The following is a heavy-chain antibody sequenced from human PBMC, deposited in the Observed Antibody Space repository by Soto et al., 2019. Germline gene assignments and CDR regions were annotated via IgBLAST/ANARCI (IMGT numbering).Heavy chain of an antibody. D-gene: IGHD2-2*01. CDR3: ARGRVEYCSSTRCYSSYYFDY. CDR2: ISSSSSTI. J-gene: IGHJ4*02. V-gene: IGHV3-48*01. Sequence: PGGSLRLSCAASGFTFSSYSMNWVRQAPGKGLEWVSYISSSSSTIYYADSVKGRFTISRDNAKNSLYLQMNSLRAEDTAVYYCARGRVEYCSSTRCYSSYYFDYWGQGTLVTVSS. CDR1: GFTFSSYS.